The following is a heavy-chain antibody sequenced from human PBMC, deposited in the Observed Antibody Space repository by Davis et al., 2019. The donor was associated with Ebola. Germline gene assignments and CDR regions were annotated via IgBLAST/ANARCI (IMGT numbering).Heavy chain of an antibody. Sequence: GESLKIPCKGSGYSFTSYWNGWVRQMPGKGLEWMGIIYPGDSDTRYSPSFQGQVTISADKSISTAYLQGSSLKASDTAMYYCAALEGMYSSGPFDPWGQGTLVTVSS. J-gene: IGHJ5*02. CDR3: AALEGMYSSGPFDP. D-gene: IGHD6-19*01. CDR2: IYPGDSDT. V-gene: IGHV5-51*01. CDR1: GYSFTSYW.